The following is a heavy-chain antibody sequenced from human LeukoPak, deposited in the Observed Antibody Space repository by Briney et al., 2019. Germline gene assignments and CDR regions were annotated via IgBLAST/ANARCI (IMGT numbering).Heavy chain of an antibody. V-gene: IGHV3-15*04. D-gene: IGHD3-10*01. CDR1: GFSISSYW. CDR3: TTEPGVLLWFGELSSSYY. J-gene: IGHJ4*02. CDR2: IESKTDGATT. Sequence: ASLLLSCAASGFSISSYWMHWVREAPGKGLECVGRIESKTDGATTDYAAPVKGRFTISSDDSNNTLYLQINSLKTEDTAVYYCTTEPGVLLWFGELSSSYYWGQGTLVTVSS.